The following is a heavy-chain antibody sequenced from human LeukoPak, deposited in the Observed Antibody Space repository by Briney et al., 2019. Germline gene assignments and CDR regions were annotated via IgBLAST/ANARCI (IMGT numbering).Heavy chain of an antibody. CDR2: ISYDGSNK. D-gene: IGHD2-15*01. J-gene: IGHJ5*02. V-gene: IGHV3-30*18. CDR1: GFTFSSYW. CDR3: AKDAGVAAILNRFDP. Sequence: GGSLRLSCAASGFTFSSYWMHWVRQAPGKGLEWVAVISYDGSNKYYADSVKGRFTISRDNSKNTLYLQMNSLRAEDTAVYYCAKDAGVAAILNRFDPWGQGTLVTVSS.